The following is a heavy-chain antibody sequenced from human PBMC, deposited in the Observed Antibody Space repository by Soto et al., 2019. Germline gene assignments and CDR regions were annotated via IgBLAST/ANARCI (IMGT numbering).Heavy chain of an antibody. D-gene: IGHD3-16*01. Sequence: QVQLQESGPGLVKPSETLSLSCSVSGGSISGHYWSWVRQTPGKGLEWIGYRYYSGSTNYNPSLKSRVTIEVDTSKNHFSLRLTSVTAADKAVYYCARGPYYDLIWNYYYMDVWGKGTTVTVSS. CDR2: RYYSGST. V-gene: IGHV4-59*08. CDR3: ARGPYYDLIWNYYYMDV. J-gene: IGHJ6*03. CDR1: GGSISGHY.